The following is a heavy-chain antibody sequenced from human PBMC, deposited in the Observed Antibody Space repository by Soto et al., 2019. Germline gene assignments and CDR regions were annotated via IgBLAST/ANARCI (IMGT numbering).Heavy chain of an antibody. CDR2: ISSSSSYI. CDR1: GFTFSSYS. CDR3: ARDLAARRSYHYGMDV. V-gene: IGHV3-21*01. J-gene: IGHJ6*02. D-gene: IGHD6-6*01. Sequence: GGSLRLSCAASGFTFSSYSMNWVRQAPGKGLEWVSSISSSSSYIYYADSVKGRFTISRDNAKNSLYLQMNSLRAEDTAVYYCARDLAARRSYHYGMDVWGQGTTVTVSS.